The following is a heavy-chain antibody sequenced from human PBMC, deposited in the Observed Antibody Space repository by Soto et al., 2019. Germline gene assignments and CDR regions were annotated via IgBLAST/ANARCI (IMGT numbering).Heavy chain of an antibody. J-gene: IGHJ4*02. CDR3: ARDLGGWPDY. Sequence: QVQLVQSGAEVKKPGASVKVSCKASGYTFTSYAMHWVRQAPGQRLEWMGWINAGNGNTKYSQKFQGRVTITRDTSESTANMELSSLRAEDNAVYDCARDLGGWPDYWGQGTLVTVSS. CDR1: GYTFTSYA. CDR2: INAGNGNT. D-gene: IGHD2-15*01. V-gene: IGHV1-3*01.